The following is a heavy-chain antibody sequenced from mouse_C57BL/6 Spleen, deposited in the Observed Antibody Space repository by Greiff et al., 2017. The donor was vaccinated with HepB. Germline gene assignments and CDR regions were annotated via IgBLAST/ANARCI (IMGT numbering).Heavy chain of an antibody. CDR1: GFSLTSYG. CDR2: IWSGGST. J-gene: IGHJ3*01. V-gene: IGHV2-2*01. D-gene: IGHD2-2*01. CDR3: ARPPPLYYGYDGFAY. Sequence: QVQLQQSGPGLVQPSQSLSITCTVSGFSLTSYGVQWVRQSPGKGLEWLGVIWSGGSTDYNAAFISRLSISKDNSKSQVFFKMNSLQADDTAIYYCARPPPLYYGYDGFAYWGQGTLVTVSA.